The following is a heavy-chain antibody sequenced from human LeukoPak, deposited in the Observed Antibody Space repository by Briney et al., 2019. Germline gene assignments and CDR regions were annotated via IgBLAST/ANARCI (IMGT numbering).Heavy chain of an antibody. D-gene: IGHD3-10*01. CDR2: INHSGST. V-gene: IGHV4-34*01. J-gene: IGHJ5*02. CDR3: ARGHYYGSGSYYLTWFDP. Sequence: KPSETLSLTCAVYGGSFSGYYWSWIRQPPGKGLEWIGEINHSGSTNYNPSLKSRVTISVDTSKNQFSLKLGSVTAADTAVYYCARGHYYGSGSYYLTWFDPWGQGTLVTVSS. CDR1: GGSFSGYY.